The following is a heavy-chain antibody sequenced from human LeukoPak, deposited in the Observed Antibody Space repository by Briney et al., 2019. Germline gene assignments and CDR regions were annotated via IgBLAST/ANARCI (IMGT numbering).Heavy chain of an antibody. Sequence: PGGTLRLSCAASGFTFRIHGMSWVRQAPGKGLEWVSAISGSGGSTYYADSVKGRFTISRDNSKNTLYLQMNSLRAEDTAVYYCAKDARRTFGLSSGLYRGSYYFDYWGQGTLVTVSS. CDR2: ISGSGGST. V-gene: IGHV3-23*01. CDR3: AKDARRTFGLSSGLYRGSYYFDY. CDR1: GFTFRIHG. D-gene: IGHD6-19*01. J-gene: IGHJ4*02.